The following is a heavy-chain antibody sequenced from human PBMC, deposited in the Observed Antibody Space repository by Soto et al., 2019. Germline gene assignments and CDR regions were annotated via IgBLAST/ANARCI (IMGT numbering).Heavy chain of an antibody. V-gene: IGHV3-74*01. CDR1: GFTFSSYW. J-gene: IGHJ4*01. D-gene: IGHD3-10*01. CDR3: ARAGSYRFDD. Sequence: PGGSLRLSCAASGFTFSSYWMHWVRQAPGKGLAWVSRINPDGRSISDADSVKGRFTISRDNAKNTLYLQMNSLTTEDTAVYYCARAGSYRFDDWGHGTLVTVSS. CDR2: INPDGRSI.